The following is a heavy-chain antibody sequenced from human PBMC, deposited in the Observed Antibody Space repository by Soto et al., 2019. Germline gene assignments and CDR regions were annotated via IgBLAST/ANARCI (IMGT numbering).Heavy chain of an antibody. Sequence: SQTLSLTCAISGDSVSSNSAGWGCIRHSASRGLEWLGRTYYRSKWYNDYAVSVKSRITINPDTSKNQFSLQLNSVTPEDTAVYYCARGESISVAWFDYWGQGTLVTVSS. V-gene: IGHV6-1*01. CDR1: GDSVSSNSAG. D-gene: IGHD6-19*01. CDR3: ARGESISVAWFDY. CDR2: TYYRSKWYN. J-gene: IGHJ4*02.